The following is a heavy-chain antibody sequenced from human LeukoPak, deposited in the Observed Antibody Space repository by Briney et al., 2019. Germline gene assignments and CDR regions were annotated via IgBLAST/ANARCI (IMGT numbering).Heavy chain of an antibody. CDR2: VCASGRCT. D-gene: IGHD6-19*01. CDR3: AKYISVPRTQPLGDY. Sequence: GGSLRLSCAASGFTFSADAVGWVRQAPGKGLEWVSGVCASGRCTFYAPSVRGWFTISRDNYRNTLFLQMDSLRPEDTALYYCAKYISVPRTQPLGDYWGQGTLVTVSS. V-gene: IGHV3-23*01. CDR1: GFTFSADA. J-gene: IGHJ4*02.